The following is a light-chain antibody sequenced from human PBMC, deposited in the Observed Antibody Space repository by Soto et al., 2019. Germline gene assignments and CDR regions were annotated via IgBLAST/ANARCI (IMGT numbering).Light chain of an antibody. J-gene: IGKJ1*01. CDR1: HSVSRSY. CDR2: AAS. Sequence: IVVAQAPSARSCSQGDRATLSGGGSHSVSRSYLAWYQQKPGMAPRLIIYAASTRDTGIPARFSGSGSGTDFTLTISRLEPEDFAVYYCQQYGSSRVTFGQGTKVDIK. CDR3: QQYGSSRVT. V-gene: IGKV3D-20*01.